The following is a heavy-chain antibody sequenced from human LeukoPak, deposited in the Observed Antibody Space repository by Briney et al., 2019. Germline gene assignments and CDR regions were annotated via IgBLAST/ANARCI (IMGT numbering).Heavy chain of an antibody. V-gene: IGHV3-9*01. CDR1: GFTFDDYA. D-gene: IGHD6-19*01. CDR2: ISWNSGTI. CDR3: AKGTRSVTGTNYFDY. Sequence: PGRSLRLSCAASGFTFDDYAMHWVRQAPGKGLEWVSGISWNSGTIGYADSVKGRFTISRDNAKKSLYLQMNSLRAEDTALYYCAKGTRSVTGTNYFDYWGQGTLVTVSS. J-gene: IGHJ4*02.